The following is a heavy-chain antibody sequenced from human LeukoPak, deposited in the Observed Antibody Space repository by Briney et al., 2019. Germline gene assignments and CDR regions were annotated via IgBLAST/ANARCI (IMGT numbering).Heavy chain of an antibody. D-gene: IGHD7-27*01. CDR2: ISYDGSNK. CDR1: GFTFSSYA. V-gene: IGHV3-30-3*01. J-gene: IGHJ4*02. Sequence: PGGSLRLSCAASGFTFSSYAMHWVRQAPGKGLEWVAVISYDGSNKYYADSVKGRFTISRDNSKNTLYLQMNSLRAEDTAVYYCARDFDFPATGVSDYWGQGTLVTVSS. CDR3: ARDFDFPATGVSDY.